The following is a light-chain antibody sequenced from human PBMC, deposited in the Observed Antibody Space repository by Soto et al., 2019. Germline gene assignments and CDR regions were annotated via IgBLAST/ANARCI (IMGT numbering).Light chain of an antibody. J-gene: IGKJ1*01. CDR3: QQYGSSPLWT. CDR2: GAS. CDR1: QSVSSSY. V-gene: IGKV3-20*01. Sequence: EIVLTQSPGTLSLSPGERATLSCRASQSVSSSYLAWYQQKPGQAPRILIYGASRRATGIPDRFSGSGSGTDVTLTISRLEPEDFAVYYCQQYGSSPLWTFGQGTKVEIK.